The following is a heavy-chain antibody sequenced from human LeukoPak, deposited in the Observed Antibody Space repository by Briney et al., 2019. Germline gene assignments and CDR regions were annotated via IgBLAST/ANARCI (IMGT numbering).Heavy chain of an antibody. J-gene: IGHJ5*02. CDR3: ARLYYGILTGYYIPVGWFDP. V-gene: IGHV1-69*06. CDR2: IIPIFGTA. CDR1: GGTFSSYA. Sequence: ASVKVSCKASGGTFSSYAISWVRQAPGQGLEWMGGIIPIFGTANYAQKFQGRVTITADKSTSTAYMELSSLRSEDTAVYYCARLYYGILTGYYIPVGWFDPWGQGTLVTVSS. D-gene: IGHD3-9*01.